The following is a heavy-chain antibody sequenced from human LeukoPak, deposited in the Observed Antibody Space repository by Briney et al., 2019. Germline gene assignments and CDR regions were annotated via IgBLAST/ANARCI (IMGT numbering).Heavy chain of an antibody. V-gene: IGHV3-23*01. J-gene: IGHJ4*02. CDR1: GFTFSSFA. D-gene: IGHD5-18*01. CDR3: ARAATWIQLWAMGVDY. Sequence: GGSLRLSCAASGFTFSSFAMTWVRQAPGRGLEWVSAINSAGTTYYADSVKGRFTISRDSSKNLYLQMNSLRPEDTAVYYCARAATWIQLWAMGVDYWGQGTLVTVFS. CDR2: INSAGTT.